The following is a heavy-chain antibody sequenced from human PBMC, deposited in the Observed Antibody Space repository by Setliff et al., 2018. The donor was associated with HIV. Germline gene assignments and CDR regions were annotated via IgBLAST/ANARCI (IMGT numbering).Heavy chain of an antibody. Sequence: SGGSLRLSCAASGFTFDDYGMTWVRQAPGKGLEWLSGISWNGGSTGYADSVQGRFTTSRDNAKNTIFLQMNSLRVEDTAMYFCARDLSGTYTKDDDALDIWGQGTMVT. CDR1: GFTFDDYG. D-gene: IGHD1-26*01. J-gene: IGHJ3*02. V-gene: IGHV3-20*04. CDR3: ARDLSGTYTKDDDALDI. CDR2: ISWNGGST.